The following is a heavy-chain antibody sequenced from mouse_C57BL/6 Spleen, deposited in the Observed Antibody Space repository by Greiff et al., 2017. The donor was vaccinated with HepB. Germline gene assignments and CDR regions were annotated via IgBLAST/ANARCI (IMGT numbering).Heavy chain of an antibody. V-gene: IGHV5-9*01. CDR2: ISGGGGNT. J-gene: IGHJ3*01. CDR3: ARLDDGYYRFAY. CDR1: GFTFSSYT. Sequence: EVQLVESGGGLVKPGGSLKLSCAASGFTFSSYTMSWVRQTPEKRLGWVATISGGGGNTYYPDSVKGRFTISRDNAKNTLYLQMSSLRSEDTALYYCARLDDGYYRFAYWGQGTLVTVSA. D-gene: IGHD2-3*01.